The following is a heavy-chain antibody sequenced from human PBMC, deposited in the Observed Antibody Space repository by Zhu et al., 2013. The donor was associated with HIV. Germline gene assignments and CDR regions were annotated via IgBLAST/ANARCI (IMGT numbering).Heavy chain of an antibody. J-gene: IGHJ3*02. CDR2: IYYSGST. V-gene: IGHV4-39*07. Sequence: QVQLQESGPGLVKPSETLSLTCAVSGGSISSSAYYWGWIRQPPGKGLEYVGSIYYSGSTYYNPSLKSRVTISVHTSKNQFSLTLRSVTAADTALYYCARVRGGPDNFDIWGQGTMVTVSS. D-gene: IGHD3-16*01. CDR3: ARVRGGPDNFDI. CDR1: GGSISSSAYY.